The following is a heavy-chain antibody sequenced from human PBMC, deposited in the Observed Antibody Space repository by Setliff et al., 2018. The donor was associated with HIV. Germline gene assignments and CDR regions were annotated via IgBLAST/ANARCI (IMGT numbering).Heavy chain of an antibody. D-gene: IGHD3-3*01. J-gene: IGHJ5*01. CDR1: GSSLTTSGVG. Sequence: SGPTLVNPTQTLTLTCTLSGSSLTTSGVGVGWVRQPPGKALEWVALLYWRDDKRYSPSLKNRLTISRDNAKKSLYLQMNSLRVDETAVYYCARGLERTNILFGVVSIWFDSWGPGTLVTVSS. V-gene: IGHV2-5*01. CDR3: ARGLERTNILFGVVSIWFDS. CDR2: LYWRDDK.